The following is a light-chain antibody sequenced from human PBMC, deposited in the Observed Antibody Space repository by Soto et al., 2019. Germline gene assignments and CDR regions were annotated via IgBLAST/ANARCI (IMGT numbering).Light chain of an antibody. CDR1: QSISSW. CDR2: DAS. CDR3: QQANSFPIT. V-gene: IGKV1-5*01. J-gene: IGKJ5*01. Sequence: DIQMTQSPSTLSASVGDRVTITCRASQSISSWLAWYQQKPGKAPKLLIYDASNLESGVPSRFSGSGSGTEFTLTISSLQHDDFATYYCQQANSFPITFGQGTRLEIK.